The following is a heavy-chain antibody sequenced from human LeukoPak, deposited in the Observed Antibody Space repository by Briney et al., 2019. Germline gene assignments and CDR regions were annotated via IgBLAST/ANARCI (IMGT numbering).Heavy chain of an antibody. CDR3: ARDFVHPDGYNYHYFDY. J-gene: IGHJ4*02. Sequence: SVKVSCKASGGTFSSYAISWVRQAPGQGLEWMGGIIPIFDTPNYAQNFQGRVTITADESTSTAYMELSSLRFEDTAVYYCARDFVHPDGYNYHYFDYWGQGTLVTVSS. CDR1: GGTFSSYA. CDR2: IIPIFDTP. D-gene: IGHD5-24*01. V-gene: IGHV1-69*13.